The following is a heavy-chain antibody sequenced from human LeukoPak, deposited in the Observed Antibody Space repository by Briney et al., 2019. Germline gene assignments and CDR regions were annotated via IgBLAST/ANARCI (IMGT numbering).Heavy chain of an antibody. V-gene: IGHV1-46*01. J-gene: IGHJ6*03. CDR2: INPSGAGT. CDR1: GYTFTSYY. Sequence: ASVKVSCKASGYTFTSYYMHWVRQAPGQGLEWMGIINPSGAGTSYAQKFQGRVTMTRDTSTSTVYMELSSLRSEDTAVYYCATDFTMNGPGYYYYYMDVWGKGTTVTVSS. D-gene: IGHD3-22*01. CDR3: ATDFTMNGPGYYYYYMDV.